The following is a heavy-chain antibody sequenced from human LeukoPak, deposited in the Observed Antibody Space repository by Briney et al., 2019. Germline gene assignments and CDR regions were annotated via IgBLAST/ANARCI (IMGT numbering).Heavy chain of an antibody. D-gene: IGHD2-21*01. CDR2: ISSSGSTI. V-gene: IGHV3-48*01. CDR3: ARAVDTFDY. J-gene: IGHJ4*02. CDR1: GITFSSYW. Sequence: GGSLRLSCAASGITFSSYWMSWVRQAPGKGLEWVSYISSSGSTIYYADSVKGRFTISRDNAKNSLYLQMNSLRAEDTAVYYCARAVDTFDYWGQGTLVTVSS.